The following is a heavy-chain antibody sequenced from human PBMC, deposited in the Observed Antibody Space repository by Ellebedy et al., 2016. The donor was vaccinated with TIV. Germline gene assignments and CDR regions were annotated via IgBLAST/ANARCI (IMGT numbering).Heavy chain of an antibody. J-gene: IGHJ4*02. D-gene: IGHD5-24*01. Sequence: SETLSLXXTVSGGSISSRSYYWSWIRQPPGKGLEWIGSIRYSGGTFYNPSLKSRVTISIDTSKNQFSLKLSSVTAADTAVYHCAREELCTIWYWGQGTLVTVSS. V-gene: IGHV4-39*07. CDR2: IRYSGGT. CDR1: GGSISSRSYY. CDR3: AREELCTIWY.